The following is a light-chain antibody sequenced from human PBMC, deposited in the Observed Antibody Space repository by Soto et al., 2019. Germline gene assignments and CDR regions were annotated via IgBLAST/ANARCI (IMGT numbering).Light chain of an antibody. V-gene: IGLV2-14*03. J-gene: IGLJ1*01. Sequence: QSVLTQPASVSRSPGQSITISCTGTSSDVGGYNYVSWYQHHPGEAPKLMIYDVSNRPSGVSNRFSGCKSGNTASLTISGLQPEDEADYYCSSYTTSNTRQIVFVTGTKVTVL. CDR2: DVS. CDR1: SSDVGGYNY. CDR3: SSYTTSNTRQIV.